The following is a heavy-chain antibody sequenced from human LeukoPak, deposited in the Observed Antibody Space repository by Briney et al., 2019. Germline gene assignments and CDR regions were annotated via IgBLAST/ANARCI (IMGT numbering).Heavy chain of an antibody. D-gene: IGHD3-10*01. V-gene: IGHV1-18*01. J-gene: IGHJ4*02. CDR3: ARYNSLLRGVTTSDY. CDR2: ISGRDGDV. CDR1: GYTFSNYG. Sequence: ASVKVSCTASGYTFSNYGFTWVRQAPGQGLEWMGTISGRDGDVNYAPKFQGRVTMTTDTSTTTAYMELRSLRFDDTAVYYCARYNSLLRGVTTSDYWGQGTLVTVSS.